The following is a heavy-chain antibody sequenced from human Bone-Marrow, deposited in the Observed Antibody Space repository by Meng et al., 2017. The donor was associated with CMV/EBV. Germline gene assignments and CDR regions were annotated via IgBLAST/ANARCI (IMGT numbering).Heavy chain of an antibody. Sequence: GESLKISCAASGFTFSSYWMSWVRQAPGKGLEWVANIKQDGSEKYYVDSVKGRFTISRDNAKNSLYLQMNSLRAEDTALYYCAKVSYGPDAFDIWGQGTMVTVSS. D-gene: IGHD5-18*01. CDR1: GFTFSSYW. J-gene: IGHJ3*02. V-gene: IGHV3-7*03. CDR2: IKQDGSEK. CDR3: AKVSYGPDAFDI.